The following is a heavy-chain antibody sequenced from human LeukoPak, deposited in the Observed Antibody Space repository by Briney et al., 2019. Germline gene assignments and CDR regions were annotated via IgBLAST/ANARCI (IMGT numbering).Heavy chain of an antibody. CDR1: GFTFSSYA. CDR3: AKLAYDSSGYPC. V-gene: IGHV3-23*01. Sequence: PGGSLRLSCAGSGFTFSSYAMSWVRQAPGKGLEWVSAISGSGGSTYYADSVKGRFTISRDNSKNTLFLQMNNLRADDTATYYCAKLAYDSSGYPCWGQGTLVTVSS. CDR2: ISGSGGST. J-gene: IGHJ4*02. D-gene: IGHD3-22*01.